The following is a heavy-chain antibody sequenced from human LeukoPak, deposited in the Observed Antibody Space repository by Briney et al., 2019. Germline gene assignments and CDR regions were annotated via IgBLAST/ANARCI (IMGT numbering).Heavy chain of an antibody. CDR2: IRYDGSNK. Sequence: GGSLRLSCAASGFTFSSYGMHWVRQAPGKGLEWVAFIRYDGSNKYYADSVKGRFTISRDNSKNTLYLQMNSLRAEDTAVYYRAKDDTPQIVVVVAATSYYGMDVWGQGTTVTVSS. CDR3: AKDDTPQIVVVVAATSYYGMDV. V-gene: IGHV3-30*02. CDR1: GFTFSSYG. D-gene: IGHD2-15*01. J-gene: IGHJ6*02.